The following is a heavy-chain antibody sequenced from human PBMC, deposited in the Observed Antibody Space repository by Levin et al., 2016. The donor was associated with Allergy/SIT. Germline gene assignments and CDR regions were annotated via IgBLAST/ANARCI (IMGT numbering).Heavy chain of an antibody. CDR1: GFSLSTIGMC. Sequence: SGPTLVKPTQTLTLTCTFSGFSLSTIGMCVGWIRQPPGKALEWLARIDWDDDKYYSPSLKTRLTISKDTSKNQVVLTMTNMDPLDTATYYCARMSVSDTTHPFDYWGQGTLVTVSS. CDR3: ARMSVSDTTHPFDY. V-gene: IGHV2-70*11. CDR2: IDWDDDK. J-gene: IGHJ4*02. D-gene: IGHD1-14*01.